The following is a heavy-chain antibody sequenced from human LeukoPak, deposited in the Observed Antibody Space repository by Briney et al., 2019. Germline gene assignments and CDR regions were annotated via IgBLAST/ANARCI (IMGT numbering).Heavy chain of an antibody. V-gene: IGHV3-30*03. J-gene: IGHJ4*02. CDR3: ARDIGLVDY. D-gene: IGHD1-26*01. Sequence: PGRSLRLSCAASGFTFSSYGIHWVRQAPGKGLEWVAVISYDGSRKYYADSVKGRFTISRDNSKNTLYLQMNSLRAEDTAVYYCARDIGLVDYWGQGTLVTVSS. CDR1: GFTFSSYG. CDR2: ISYDGSRK.